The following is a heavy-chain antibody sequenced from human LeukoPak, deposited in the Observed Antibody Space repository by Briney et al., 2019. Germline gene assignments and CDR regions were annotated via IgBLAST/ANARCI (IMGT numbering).Heavy chain of an antibody. D-gene: IGHD2-2*02. J-gene: IGHJ6*03. Sequence: GGSLRLSCAASGFTFSSYSMNWVRQAPGKGLEWVSYISSSSSTIYYADSVKGRFTISRDNAKNSLYLQMNSLRAEDTAVYYCARDRDCSSTSCYTDYYYYMDVWGKGTTVTVSS. CDR1: GFTFSSYS. CDR3: ARDRDCSSTSCYTDYYYYMDV. V-gene: IGHV3-48*01. CDR2: ISSSSSTI.